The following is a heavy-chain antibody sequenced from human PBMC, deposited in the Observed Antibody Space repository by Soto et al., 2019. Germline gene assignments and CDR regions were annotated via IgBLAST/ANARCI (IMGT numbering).Heavy chain of an antibody. CDR3: ARDRYSYDSRAYQGVDWYFDL. Sequence: QVQLVESGGGVVQPGRSLRLSCAASGFIFSNYGMHWVRQAPGKGLEWVAVIWYDGSHESYADSVKGRFTIPRDNSKNTLFLQMNSLRAEDTAVYYCARDRYSYDSRAYQGVDWYFDLWGRGTLVTVSS. J-gene: IGHJ2*01. CDR1: GFIFSNYG. V-gene: IGHV3-33*01. D-gene: IGHD3-22*01. CDR2: IWYDGSHE.